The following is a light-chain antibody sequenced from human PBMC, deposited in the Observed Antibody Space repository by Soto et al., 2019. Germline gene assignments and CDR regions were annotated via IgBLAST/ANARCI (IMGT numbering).Light chain of an antibody. V-gene: IGKV3-11*01. Sequence: EIVLTQSPSTLSLSPGERATLSCRASQSVSSYLAWYQQKPGRAPRLLIYNASNRATGIPARFSGSGSGTDFTLTISSLEPEDFAVYSCQQRSNWRVTFGGGTKVEIK. J-gene: IGKJ4*01. CDR1: QSVSSY. CDR2: NAS. CDR3: QQRSNWRVT.